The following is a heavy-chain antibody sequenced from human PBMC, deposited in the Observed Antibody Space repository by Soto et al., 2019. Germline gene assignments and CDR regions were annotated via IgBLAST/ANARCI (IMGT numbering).Heavy chain of an antibody. D-gene: IGHD6-13*01. CDR2: ISGSGGST. CDR3: AKVVPADPEIAAVDAFDS. Sequence: GGSLRLSCAASGFTFSSYAMSWVRQAPGKGLEWVSVISGSGGSTYYADSVKGRFTISRDNSKNTLYLQMNSLRAEDTAVYYCAKVVPADPEIAAVDAFDSWGQERMVT. J-gene: IGHJ3*02. V-gene: IGHV3-23*01. CDR1: GFTFSSYA.